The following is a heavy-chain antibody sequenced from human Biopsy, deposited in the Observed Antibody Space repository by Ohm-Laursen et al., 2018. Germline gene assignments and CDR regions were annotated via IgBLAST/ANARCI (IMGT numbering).Heavy chain of an antibody. CDR1: GGSIISYY. CDR3: ARTPRDSFWSGSYKRGLWFDP. V-gene: IGHV4-59*07. J-gene: IGHJ5*02. CDR2: VYNGGIT. Sequence: SDTLSLTCSVSGGSIISYYWTWIRQPPGKGLEWIGHVYNGGITNYNPSLKSRVTISKDTSKNQFSLQVNSVTAADTAVYYCARTPRDSFWSGSYKRGLWFDPWGQGILVIVSS. D-gene: IGHD3-3*01.